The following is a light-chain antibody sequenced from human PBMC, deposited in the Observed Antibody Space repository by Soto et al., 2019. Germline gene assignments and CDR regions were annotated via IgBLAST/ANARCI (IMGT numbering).Light chain of an antibody. V-gene: IGLV1-40*01. CDR3: QYYDSSLSAYV. J-gene: IGLJ1*01. Sequence: SLLTQPPSMSGAPGARGTISFTGGSPKVGAGYDVHWYQQLPGTAPKLLIYGNSNRPSGVPDRFSGSKSGTSASLAITGLQAEDEADYYCQYYDSSLSAYVFGTGTKVTVL. CDR2: GNS. CDR1: SPKVGAGYD.